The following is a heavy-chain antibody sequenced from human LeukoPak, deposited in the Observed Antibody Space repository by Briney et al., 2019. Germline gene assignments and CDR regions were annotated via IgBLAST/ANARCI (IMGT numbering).Heavy chain of an antibody. CDR3: ARAFRQLWALDY. CDR1: GGSISSGGYY. J-gene: IGHJ4*02. CDR2: IYYSGST. Sequence: SQTLSLTCTVSGGSISSGGYYWSWIRQHPGKGLEWIGYIYYSGSTYYNPSLKSRVTISVDTSKNQFSLKLSSVTAADTAVCYCARAFRQLWALDYWGRGTLVTVSS. V-gene: IGHV4-31*03. D-gene: IGHD5-18*01.